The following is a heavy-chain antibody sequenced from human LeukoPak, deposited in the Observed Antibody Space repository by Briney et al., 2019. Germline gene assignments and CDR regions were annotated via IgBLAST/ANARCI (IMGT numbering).Heavy chain of an antibody. J-gene: IGHJ4*02. D-gene: IGHD3-22*01. CDR2: IYYSGST. Sequence: SETLSLTCTVSGGSISSYYWSWIRQPPGKGLEWIGYIYYSGSTNYNPSLKSRVTISVDTSKNQFSLKLRSVTAADTAVYYCARVTGYMIEDYFDYWGQGTLVTVSS. V-gene: IGHV4-59*01. CDR3: ARVTGYMIEDYFDY. CDR1: GGSISSYY.